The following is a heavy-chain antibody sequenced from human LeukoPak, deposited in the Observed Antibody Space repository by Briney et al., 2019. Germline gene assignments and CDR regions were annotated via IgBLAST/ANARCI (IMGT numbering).Heavy chain of an antibody. J-gene: IGHJ3*02. CDR1: GFTFDDHG. D-gene: IGHD3-3*01. Sequence: GGSLRLSCAASGFTFDDHGMHWVRQAPGKGLEWVSGISWSSGIIGYADSVKGRFTISRDNAKNSLYLQMDSLRAEDTALYYCAKDTGRPTDAITMEDNAFDIWGQGTMVTVSS. CDR2: ISWSSGII. CDR3: AKDTGRPTDAITMEDNAFDI. V-gene: IGHV3-9*01.